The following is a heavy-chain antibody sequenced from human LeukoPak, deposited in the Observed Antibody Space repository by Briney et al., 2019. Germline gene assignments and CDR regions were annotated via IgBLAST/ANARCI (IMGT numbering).Heavy chain of an antibody. CDR3: ARDIYYDSSGYPYYFDY. V-gene: IGHV4-39*07. J-gene: IGHJ4*02. D-gene: IGHD3-22*01. CDR2: IYYSGST. CDR1: GGSISSSSYY. Sequence: SETLSLTCTVSGGSISSSSYYWGWIRQPPGKGLEWIGSIYYSGSTYYNPSLKSRVTISVDTSKNQFSLKLSSVTAADTAVYYCARDIYYDSSGYPYYFDYWGQGTLVTVSS.